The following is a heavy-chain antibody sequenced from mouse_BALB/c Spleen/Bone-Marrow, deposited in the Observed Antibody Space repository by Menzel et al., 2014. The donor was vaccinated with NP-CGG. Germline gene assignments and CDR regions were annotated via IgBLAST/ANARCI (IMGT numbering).Heavy chain of an antibody. J-gene: IGHJ4*01. CDR1: GFSLTDYG. D-gene: IGHD2-3*01. CDR2: IWGGGST. Sequence: VMLVESGPGLVAPSQSLSITCTASGFSLTDYGVSWIRQPPGKGLEWLGEIWGGGSTNYNSALKSILSISKDNSKSQVFLKMNSLETDDAAMYCCAKDGYCLFYWGQGTSVTVSS. V-gene: IGHV2-6-5*01. CDR3: AKDGYCLFY.